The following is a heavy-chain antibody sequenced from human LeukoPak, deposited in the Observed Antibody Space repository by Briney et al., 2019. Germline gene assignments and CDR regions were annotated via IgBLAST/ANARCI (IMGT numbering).Heavy chain of an antibody. J-gene: IGHJ5*02. Sequence: GGSLRLSCAASGFTFSTYWMSWFRQAPGKGLEWVANIKQDGSEKYYVDSVKGRFTISRDNAKNSLYLQMNSLRAEDTAVYYCARGKISSSDLFDPWGQGTLVTVSS. CDR3: ARGKISSSDLFDP. V-gene: IGHV3-7*01. CDR2: IKQDGSEK. D-gene: IGHD6-13*01. CDR1: GFTFSTYW.